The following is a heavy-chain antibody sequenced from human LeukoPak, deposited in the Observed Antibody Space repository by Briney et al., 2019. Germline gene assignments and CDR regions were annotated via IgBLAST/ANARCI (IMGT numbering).Heavy chain of an antibody. CDR3: LSGDDTFDI. V-gene: IGHV1-2*02. CDR1: GYTFIGYY. CDR2: INPNSGGT. J-gene: IGHJ3*02. Sequence: GASVTVSCKASGYTFIGYYMHWVRQAPGQGLEWMGWINPNSGGTNFAQRFQGRVTMTRDTSISTAYMELSRLRSDDTAVYYCLSGDDTFDIWGQGTMVTVSS. D-gene: IGHD3-10*01.